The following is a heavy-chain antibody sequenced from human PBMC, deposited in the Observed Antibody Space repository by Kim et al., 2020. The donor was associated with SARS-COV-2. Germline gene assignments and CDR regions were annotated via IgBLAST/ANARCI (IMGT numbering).Heavy chain of an antibody. D-gene: IGHD3-16*01. CDR3: ASRGG. CDR2: IYSGGST. CDR1: GFTVRSDF. Sequence: GGCLRLSCAASGFTVRSDFMTWVRQAPGKGLEWVSIIYSGGSTYYADSVKGRFTISRDSSNNMLYLQMNSLRAEDSAVYYCASRGGWGQGTLVTVSS. J-gene: IGHJ4*02. V-gene: IGHV3-53*01.